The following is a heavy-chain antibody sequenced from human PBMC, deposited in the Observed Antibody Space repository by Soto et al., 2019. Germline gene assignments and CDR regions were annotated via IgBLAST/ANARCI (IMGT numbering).Heavy chain of an antibody. D-gene: IGHD2-2*01. CDR3: ASGSTSCYRCYYYYMDV. CDR2: FDPEDGET. V-gene: IGHV1-24*01. J-gene: IGHJ6*03. CDR1: GYTLTELS. Sequence: ASVKVSCKVSGYTLTELSMHWVRQAPGKGLEWMGGFDPEDGETIYAQKFQGRVTMTEETSTDTAYMELSSLGSEDTAVYYCASGSTSCYRCYYYYMDVWGKGTTVTVSS.